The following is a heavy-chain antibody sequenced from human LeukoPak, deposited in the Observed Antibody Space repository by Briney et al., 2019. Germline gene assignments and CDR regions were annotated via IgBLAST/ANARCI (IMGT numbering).Heavy chain of an antibody. Sequence: GGSLRLSCAASGFTFSSYSMNWVRQAPGKGLEWVSSISSSSSYIYYVDSVKGRFTISRDNAKNSLYLQMNSLRAEDTAVYYCARVHSSSSGFLVPLDYWGQGTLVTVSS. CDR2: ISSSSSYI. D-gene: IGHD6-19*01. V-gene: IGHV3-21*01. J-gene: IGHJ4*02. CDR3: ARVHSSSSGFLVPLDY. CDR1: GFTFSSYS.